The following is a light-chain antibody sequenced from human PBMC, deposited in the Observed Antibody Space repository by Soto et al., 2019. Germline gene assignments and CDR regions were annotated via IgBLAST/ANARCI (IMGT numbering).Light chain of an antibody. V-gene: IGKV3-11*01. CDR2: DAF. CDR3: QQRHNWPIT. Sequence: EIVMTQSPATLSVSPGERVTLSCRARQSVGSNLAWYQQTPGQAPRVVIYDAFSRATGIPARFSGSGSGTDFTLTISSLEPADFGVYYCQQRHNWPITFGQGTRLEIK. CDR1: QSVGSN. J-gene: IGKJ5*01.